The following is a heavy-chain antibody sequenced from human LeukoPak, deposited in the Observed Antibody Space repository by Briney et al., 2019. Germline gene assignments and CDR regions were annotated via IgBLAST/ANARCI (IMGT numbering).Heavy chain of an antibody. CDR2: VNPNSGGT. CDR1: GYSFTNYA. D-gene: IGHD3-22*01. Sequence: ASVKVSCKASGYSFTNYAMNWVRQAPGQGLEWMGWVNPNSGGTHYAQKFQDWVTMTRDMSISTAYMELSNLKSDDTAVYFCARSGDGDRSPLGDWFFDLWGRGTLVTVSS. V-gene: IGHV1-2*04. CDR3: ARSGDGDRSPLGDWFFDL. J-gene: IGHJ2*01.